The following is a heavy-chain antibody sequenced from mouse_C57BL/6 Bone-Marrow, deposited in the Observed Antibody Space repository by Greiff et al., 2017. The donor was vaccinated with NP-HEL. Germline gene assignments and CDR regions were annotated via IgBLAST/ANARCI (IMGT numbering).Heavy chain of an antibody. CDR2: IYPRSGNT. CDR3: AREALITTVVAGKFAY. D-gene: IGHD1-1*01. J-gene: IGHJ3*01. V-gene: IGHV1-81*01. Sequence: VQLQESGAELARPGASVKLSCKASGYTFTSYGISWVKQRTGQGLEWIGEIYPRSGNTYYNEKFKGKATLTADKSSSTAYMELRSLTSEDSAVYFCAREALITTVVAGKFAYWGQGTLVTVSA. CDR1: GYTFTSYG.